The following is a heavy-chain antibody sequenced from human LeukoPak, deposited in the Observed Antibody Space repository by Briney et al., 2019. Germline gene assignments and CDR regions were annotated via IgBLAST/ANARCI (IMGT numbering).Heavy chain of an antibody. J-gene: IGHJ4*02. CDR1: GFTFSSYG. Sequence: GGSLRLSCAASGFTFSSYGMHWVRQAPGKGLEWVAVIWYDGSNKYYADSVKGRFTISRDSSKNTLYLQMNSLRAEDTAVYYCAKAGYSYGSDYFDYWGQGTLVTVSS. D-gene: IGHD5-18*01. V-gene: IGHV3-33*06. CDR3: AKAGYSYGSDYFDY. CDR2: IWYDGSNK.